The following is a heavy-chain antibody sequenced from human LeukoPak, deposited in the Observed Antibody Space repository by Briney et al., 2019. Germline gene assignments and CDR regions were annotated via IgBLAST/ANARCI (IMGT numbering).Heavy chain of an antibody. J-gene: IGHJ4*02. CDR2: IYYRGST. D-gene: IGHD6-6*01. CDR3: ARLIASSVDCDY. V-gene: IGHV4-39*01. Sequence: PSETLSLTCTVSGGSISSSSYYWGWIRQPPGKGLEWIGSIYYRGSTYYNPSLKSRVTISVDTSKNQFSLKLTSVTATDTAVYYCARLIASSVDCDYWGQGTLVTVSS. CDR1: GGSISSSSYY.